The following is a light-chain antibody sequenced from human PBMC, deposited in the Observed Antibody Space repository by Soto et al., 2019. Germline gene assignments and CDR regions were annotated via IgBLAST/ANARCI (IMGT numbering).Light chain of an antibody. CDR3: QQRSNWPLT. J-gene: IGKJ4*01. CDR1: QSVSSY. CDR2: DAS. V-gene: IGKV3-11*01. Sequence: EIVLTHSPATLSLSPGERATLSCRASQSVSSYLAWYQQKPGQAPRLLIYDASNRATGIPARFSGSGSGTDFTLTISSLEPEDFAVYYCQQRSNWPLTFGGGTLVDIK.